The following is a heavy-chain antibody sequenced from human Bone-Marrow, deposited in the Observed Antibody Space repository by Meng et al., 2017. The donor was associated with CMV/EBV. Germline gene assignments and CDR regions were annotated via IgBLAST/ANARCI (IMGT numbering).Heavy chain of an antibody. CDR2: ISGSGGST. D-gene: IGHD6-19*01. Sequence: GGSLRLSCAAPGFTFSSYAMSWVRQAPGKGLEWVSAISGSGGSTYYADSVKGRFTISRDNSKNSLYLQMNSLRAEDTAVYYCAKDRGAIAVGGTWFDYWGQGTLVTVSS. CDR1: GFTFSSYA. V-gene: IGHV3-23*01. J-gene: IGHJ4*02. CDR3: AKDRGAIAVGGTWFDY.